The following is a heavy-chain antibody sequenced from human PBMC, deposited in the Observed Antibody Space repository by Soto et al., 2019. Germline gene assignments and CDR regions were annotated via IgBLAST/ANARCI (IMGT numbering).Heavy chain of an antibody. V-gene: IGHV1-18*01. Sequence: ASVKVSCKASGGTFSSYGISWVRQAPGQGLEWMGWISAYNGNTNYAQKLQGRVTMTTDTSTSTAYMELRSLRSDDTAVYYCARDGLVPNSSGWYVDYYYGMDVWGQGTTVTVSS. CDR1: GGTFSSYG. D-gene: IGHD6-19*01. J-gene: IGHJ6*02. CDR2: ISAYNGNT. CDR3: ARDGLVPNSSGWYVDYYYGMDV.